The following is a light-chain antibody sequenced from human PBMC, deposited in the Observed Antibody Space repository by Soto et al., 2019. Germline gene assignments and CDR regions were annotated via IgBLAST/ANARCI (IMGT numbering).Light chain of an antibody. CDR2: TVS. CDR1: QSLVHSDGNTY. Sequence: DVLMTQSPLSLPVTLGQPASISCRSSQSLVHSDGNTYLNWFQQRPGQSPRRLIYTVSNRDSGVPDRFSGSWSGADFTLKISRVEAEDVGVYYCTQGTHWPMYTFGQGTKLEIK. CDR3: TQGTHWPMYT. V-gene: IGKV2-30*02. J-gene: IGKJ2*01.